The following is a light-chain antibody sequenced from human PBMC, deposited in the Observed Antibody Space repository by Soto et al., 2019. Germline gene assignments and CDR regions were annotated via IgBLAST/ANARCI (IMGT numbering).Light chain of an antibody. CDR1: QSISRF. V-gene: IGKV1-39*01. J-gene: IGKJ1*01. CDR3: QQTYITPPWT. CDR2: AAS. Sequence: DIQMTQSPSSLSASVGDRVTITCRASQSISRFLNWYQQKSGKPPQLLIYAASSLQSGVPSRLSGGRSGTDFTLTISSLQPEDFATYYCQQTYITPPWTFGQGSKVEIK.